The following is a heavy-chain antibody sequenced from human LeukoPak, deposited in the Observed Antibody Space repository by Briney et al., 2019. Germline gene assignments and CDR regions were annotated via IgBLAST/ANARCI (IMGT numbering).Heavy chain of an antibody. V-gene: IGHV4-34*01. J-gene: IGHJ3*02. D-gene: IGHD2-2*02. Sequence: SETLSLTCAVYGGSFSGYYWSWIRQPPGKGLEWIGEINHSGSTNYNPSLKSPVTISVDTSKNQFSLKLSSVTGADTAVYYCARGLTRRGYCSSTSCYTWADAFDIWGQGTMVTVSS. CDR3: ARGLTRRGYCSSTSCYTWADAFDI. CDR2: INHSGST. CDR1: GGSFSGYY.